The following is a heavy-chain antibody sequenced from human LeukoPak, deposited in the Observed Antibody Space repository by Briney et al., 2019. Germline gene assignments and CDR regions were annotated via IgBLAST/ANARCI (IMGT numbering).Heavy chain of an antibody. J-gene: IGHJ3*02. CDR2: MNPNSGNT. CDR1: GYTFTSYD. CDR3: ARVPNDYCSGGSCYRDAFDI. V-gene: IGHV1-8*01. D-gene: IGHD2-15*01. Sequence: GASVKVSCKASGYTFTSYDINWVRQATGQGLEWMGWMNPNSGNTGYAQKFQGRVTMTRNTSISTAYMELSSLRSEDTAAYYCARVPNDYCSGGSCYRDAFDIWGQGTMVTVSS.